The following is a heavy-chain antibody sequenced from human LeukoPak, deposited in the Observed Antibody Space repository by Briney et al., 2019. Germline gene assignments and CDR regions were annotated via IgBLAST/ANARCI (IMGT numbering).Heavy chain of an antibody. CDR2: ISAYNGNT. CDR3: ARPSFHCSSTSCYTGYGMDV. J-gene: IGHJ6*02. CDR1: GYTFTSYA. Sequence: GASVKVSCKASGYTFTSYAMNWVRQAPGQGLEWMGWISAYNGNTNYAQKLQGRVTMTTDTSTSTAYMELRSLRSDDTAVYYCARPSFHCSSTSCYTGYGMDVWGQGTTVTVSS. D-gene: IGHD2-2*02. V-gene: IGHV1-18*01.